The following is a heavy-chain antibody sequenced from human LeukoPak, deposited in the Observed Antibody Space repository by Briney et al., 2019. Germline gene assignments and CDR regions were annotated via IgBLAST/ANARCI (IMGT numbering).Heavy chain of an antibody. CDR3: ARKGAAGTSVFRPYCYYGMDV. D-gene: IGHD6-13*01. V-gene: IGHV3-66*01. Sequence: QPGGSLRLSCAASGFTVSSNYMSWVRQAPGKGLEWVSVIYSGGSTYYADSVKGRFTISRDNSKNTLYLQMNSLRAEDTAVYYCARKGAAGTSVFRPYCYYGMDVWGQGTTVSVSS. J-gene: IGHJ6*02. CDR1: GFTVSSNY. CDR2: IYSGGST.